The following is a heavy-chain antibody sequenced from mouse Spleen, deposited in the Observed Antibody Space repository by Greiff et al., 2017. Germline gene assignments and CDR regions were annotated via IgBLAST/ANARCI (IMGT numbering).Heavy chain of an antibody. CDR3: ARSYVGLRDYYAMDY. J-gene: IGHJ4*01. CDR2: ISSGSSTI. CDR1: GFTFSDYG. Sequence: EVKVEESGGGLVKPGGSLKLSCAASGFTFSDYGMHWVRQAPEKGLEWVAYISSGSSTIYYADTVKGRFTISRDNAKNTLFLQMTSLMSEDTAMYYCARSYVGLRDYYAMDYWGQGTSVTVSS. D-gene: IGHD2-4*01. V-gene: IGHV5-17*01.